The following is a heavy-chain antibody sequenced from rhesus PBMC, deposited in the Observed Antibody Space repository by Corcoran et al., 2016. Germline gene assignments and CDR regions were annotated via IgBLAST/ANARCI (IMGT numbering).Heavy chain of an antibody. CDR2: INGDGGNC. Sequence: QVQLQESGPGLVKPSETLSLTCAVSGASISNYWWSWIRQSPGKGLEWIAKINGDGGNCYHNTYLRSRFTISRDASKKQFSLKLTSVTAADTAVYYCARDCSSYLNDYWGQGVLVTVSS. CDR1: GASISNYW. D-gene: IGHD2-15*01. J-gene: IGHJ4*01. V-gene: IGHV4-80*01. CDR3: ARDCSSYLNDY.